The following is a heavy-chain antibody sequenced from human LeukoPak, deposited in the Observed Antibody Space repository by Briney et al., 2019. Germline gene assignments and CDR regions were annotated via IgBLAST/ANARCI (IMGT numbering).Heavy chain of an antibody. CDR2: IFPSGGKT. Sequence: ASVKVSCKASGYKFTDYYIYWVRQAPGQGLEWMGAIFPSGGKTHYSQRFQGRLTLTRDTSTNTVYMELTGLRSDDTALYFCTRAFDPWGQGTLVTVSS. CDR3: TRAFDP. J-gene: IGHJ5*02. CDR1: GYKFTDYY. V-gene: IGHV1-46*01.